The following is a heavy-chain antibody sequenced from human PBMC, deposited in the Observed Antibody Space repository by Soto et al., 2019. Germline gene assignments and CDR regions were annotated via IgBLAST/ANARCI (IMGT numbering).Heavy chain of an antibody. CDR2: ISSSGSTI. V-gene: IGHV3-48*04. J-gene: IGHJ4*02. D-gene: IGHD6-19*01. Sequence: GSMGLSCAAFGFKICSSSMNWVRQAPGKGLEWVSYISSSGSTIYYADSVKGRFTISRDNAKNSLYLQMNSLRAEDTAVYYCARDHINGWKFDYWGRGALVTVSS. CDR3: ARDHINGWKFDY. CDR1: GFKICSSS.